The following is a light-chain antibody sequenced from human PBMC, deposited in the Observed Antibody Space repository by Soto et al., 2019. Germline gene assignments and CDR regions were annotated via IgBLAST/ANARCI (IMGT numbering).Light chain of an antibody. CDR1: SSNIGAGYD. CDR2: GNS. V-gene: IGLV1-40*01. Sequence: QPVLTQPPSVSGAPGQRVTISCTGSSSNIGAGYDVHWYQQLPGTAPKLLIYGNSNRPSGVPDRFSGSKSGTSASLAITGLQAEDEADYYCQSYDSILSEVVFGGGTKLTVL. J-gene: IGLJ2*01. CDR3: QSYDSILSEVV.